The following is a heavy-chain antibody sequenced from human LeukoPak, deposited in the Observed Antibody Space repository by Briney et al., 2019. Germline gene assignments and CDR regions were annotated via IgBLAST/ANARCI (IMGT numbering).Heavy chain of an antibody. CDR3: AREPLTYNYSYGMDV. J-gene: IGHJ6*01. Sequence: GRSLRLSCAASGFTFSNYVMHWVRQAPGKGLEWVAVISYDGSNKYYADSVKGRFTISRDNSKNTLYLQMNSLRAEDTAVHYCAREPLTYNYSYGMDVWGQGTTVTVSS. CDR2: ISYDGSNK. V-gene: IGHV3-30*04. CDR1: GFTFSNYV.